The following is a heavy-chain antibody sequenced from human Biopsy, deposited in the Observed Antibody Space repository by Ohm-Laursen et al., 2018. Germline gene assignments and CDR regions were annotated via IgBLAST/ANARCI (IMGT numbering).Heavy chain of an antibody. CDR1: GCSMIGYE. CDR2: IYYSGGT. Sequence: GTLSLTCSVSGCSMIGYEWSWIRLAPGKGLEWIGYIYYSGGTKYNPSLASRVTFSVDMSKSQFSLKLYSVTAADTAVYYCARVEAGTYDALDIWGQGTLVAVSA. J-gene: IGHJ3*02. D-gene: IGHD1-26*01. V-gene: IGHV4-59*01. CDR3: ARVEAGTYDALDI.